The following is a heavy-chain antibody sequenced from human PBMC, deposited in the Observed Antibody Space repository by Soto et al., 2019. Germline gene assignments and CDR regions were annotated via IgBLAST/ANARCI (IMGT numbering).Heavy chain of an antibody. Sequence: GGPLRLFCTVFGFPFNNYGINFVRQAPGKGLEWVSAVSKSDYPYYSDSVKSRFTISRDNDKNSVSLQLNTLRVEDTAVDYCAREDSIDRAALSDFWGQGTLVTVSS. CDR3: AREDSIDRAALSDF. CDR1: GFPFNNYG. CDR2: VSKSDYP. V-gene: IGHV3-21*01. J-gene: IGHJ4*02. D-gene: IGHD6-6*01.